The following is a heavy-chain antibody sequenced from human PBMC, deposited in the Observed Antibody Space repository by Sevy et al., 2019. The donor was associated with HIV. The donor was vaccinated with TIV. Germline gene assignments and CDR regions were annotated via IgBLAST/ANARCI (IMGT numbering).Heavy chain of an antibody. CDR2: ISGSGGST. Sequence: GGSLGLSCAASGFTFSTYAMSWVRQAPGKGLEWVSAISGSGGSTYYADSLKGRFTIFRDNSKNTLSLQMNSLRAEDTAVYYCAKGDRTFYGLDVWGQGTTVTVSS. CDR3: AKGDRTFYGLDV. V-gene: IGHV3-23*01. D-gene: IGHD2-15*01. CDR1: GFTFSTYA. J-gene: IGHJ6*02.